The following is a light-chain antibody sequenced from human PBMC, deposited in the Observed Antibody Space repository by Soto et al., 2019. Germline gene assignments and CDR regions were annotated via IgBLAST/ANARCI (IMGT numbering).Light chain of an antibody. CDR2: GAS. CDR3: QHYDSLPIT. J-gene: IGKJ5*01. CDR1: QSVSSSY. V-gene: IGKV3-20*01. Sequence: EIVLTQSPGTLSLSPGERATLSCRASQSVSSSYLAWYQQKPGQPPRLLIYGASSRATGIPDRFSGSGSGTDFTLTISSLEPEDFAVFYCQHYDSLPITFGQGTRLEIK.